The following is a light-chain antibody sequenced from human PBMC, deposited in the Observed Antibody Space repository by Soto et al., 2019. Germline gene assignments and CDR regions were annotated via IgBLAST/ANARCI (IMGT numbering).Light chain of an antibody. Sequence: IVLTQSPATPSLSPGARATLSCRASQSDSSSYLPWYQQQPRQAPRRLSYGDYSRATGIPDRFSGSGSGTDFTHTSSSLEPEYCAVQNCQQRGRWPWTFGQGTKV. CDR2: GDY. V-gene: IGKV3D-20*02. CDR3: QQRGRWPWT. J-gene: IGKJ1*01. CDR1: QSDSSSY.